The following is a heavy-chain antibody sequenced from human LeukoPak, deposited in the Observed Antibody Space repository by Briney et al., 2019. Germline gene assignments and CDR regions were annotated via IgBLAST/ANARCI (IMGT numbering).Heavy chain of an antibody. Sequence: SETLSLTCTVSGGSVSSGSYYWRWIRQPPGKGLEWIGYIYYSGSTNYNPSLKRRVTISVDTSKNQFSLKLSSVTAADAAVYYCERGTRGYSYGYVDYWGQGTLVTVSS. D-gene: IGHD5-18*01. CDR2: IYYSGST. CDR3: ERGTRGYSYGYVDY. CDR1: GGSVSSGSYY. J-gene: IGHJ4*02. V-gene: IGHV4-61*01.